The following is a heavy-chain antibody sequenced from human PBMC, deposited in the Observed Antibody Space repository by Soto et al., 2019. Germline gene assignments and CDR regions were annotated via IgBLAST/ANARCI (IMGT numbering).Heavy chain of an antibody. CDR1: GFTFSSYG. V-gene: IGHV3-33*01. CDR3: AREPPYQSYSRSTSCYGDYFDY. D-gene: IGHD2-2*01. CDR2: IWYDGSNK. Sequence: QVQLVESGGGVVQPGRSLRLSCAASGFTFSSYGMHWVRQAPGKGLEWVAVIWYDGSNKYYADSVKGRFTISRDNYKNTLYLKMNSLRAEDTAVYYCAREPPYQSYSRSTSCYGDYFDYWGQGTLVTVSS. J-gene: IGHJ4*02.